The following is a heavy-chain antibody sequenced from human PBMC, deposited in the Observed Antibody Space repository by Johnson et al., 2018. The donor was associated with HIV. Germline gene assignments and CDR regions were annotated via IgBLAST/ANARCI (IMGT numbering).Heavy chain of an antibody. CDR1: GFIIDDYG. V-gene: IGHV3-20*04. CDR3: ARGGWGDAFDI. CDR2: INWNGGSI. D-gene: IGHD3-16*01. J-gene: IGHJ3*02. Sequence: QLVESGGGVVRPGGSLRVSCAASGFIIDDYGMSCVRQAPGKGLEWVSGINWNGGSIGYADSVKGRFTISRDNAKNSRYLQMNSRRAEDTAVYYCARGGWGDAFDIWGQGTMVTVSS.